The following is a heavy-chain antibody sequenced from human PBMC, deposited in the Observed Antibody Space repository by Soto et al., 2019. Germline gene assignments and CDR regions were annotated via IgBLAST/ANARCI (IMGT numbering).Heavy chain of an antibody. Sequence: SVKVSCKASGGTFSSYAISWVRQAPGQGLEWMGGIIPIFGTANYAQKFQGRVTITADESTSTAYMELSSLRSEDTAVYYCARLGGYSYGYDYYYGMDVWGQGTTVTVSS. D-gene: IGHD5-18*01. V-gene: IGHV1-69*13. CDR3: ARLGGYSYGYDYYYGMDV. CDR2: IIPIFGTA. CDR1: GGTFSSYA. J-gene: IGHJ6*02.